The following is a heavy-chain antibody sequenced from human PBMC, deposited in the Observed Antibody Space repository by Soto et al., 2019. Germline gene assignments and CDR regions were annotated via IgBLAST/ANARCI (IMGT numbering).Heavy chain of an antibody. CDR3: ASGSYGDYSD. D-gene: IGHD4-17*01. CDR2: ISSDSVWI. V-gene: IGHV3-21*01. CDR1: GFTFSSST. J-gene: IGHJ4*02. Sequence: PGESLKISCAASGFTFSSSTINWVRQAPGKGLEWVSSISSDSVWIYYAASVKGRFTISRDNAKNSLFLQMSSLRAEDTAVYYCASGSYGDYSDWGQGTLVTVSS.